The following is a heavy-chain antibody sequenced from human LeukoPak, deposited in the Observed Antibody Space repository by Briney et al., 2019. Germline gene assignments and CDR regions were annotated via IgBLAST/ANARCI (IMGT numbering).Heavy chain of an antibody. CDR3: ARGEEYGSGTVHFDL. Sequence: PSGTLSLTCAVSGGSISSSNWWSWVRQPPGKGLEWIGEIYHGGGTNYNPSLKSRVTISVDNPKNQFSLIVSSVTAADTAVCYGARGEEYGSGTVHFDLWGQGTLVTVSS. V-gene: IGHV4-4*02. D-gene: IGHD3-10*01. J-gene: IGHJ4*02. CDR1: GGSISSSNW. CDR2: IYHGGGT.